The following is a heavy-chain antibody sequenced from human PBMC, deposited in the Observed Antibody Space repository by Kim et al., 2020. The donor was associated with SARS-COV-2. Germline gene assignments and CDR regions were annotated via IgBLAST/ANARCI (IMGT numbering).Heavy chain of an antibody. J-gene: IGHJ4*02. D-gene: IGHD6-13*01. CDR2: IIPIFGTA. V-gene: IGHV1-69*13. CDR3: AREGVIAAAGTTVDY. CDR1: GGTFSSYA. Sequence: SVKVSCKASGGTFSSYAISWVRQAPGQGLEWMGGIIPIFGTANYAQKFQGRVTITADESTSTAYMELSSLRSEDTAVYYCAREGVIAAAGTTVDYWGQGTLVTVSS.